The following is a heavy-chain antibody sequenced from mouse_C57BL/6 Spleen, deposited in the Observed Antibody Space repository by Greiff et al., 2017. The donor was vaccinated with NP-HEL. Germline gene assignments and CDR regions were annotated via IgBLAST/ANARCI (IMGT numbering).Heavy chain of an antibody. V-gene: IGHV1-69*01. Sequence: VQLQQPGAELVMPGASVKLSCKASGYTFTSYWMHWVKQRPGQGLEWIGEIDPSDSYTNYNQKFKGKSTLTVDKSSSTAYMQLSSLTSEDSAVYYCARSSLGRDYFDYWGQGTTLTVSS. J-gene: IGHJ2*01. D-gene: IGHD4-1*01. CDR2: IDPSDSYT. CDR1: GYTFTSYW. CDR3: ARSSLGRDYFDY.